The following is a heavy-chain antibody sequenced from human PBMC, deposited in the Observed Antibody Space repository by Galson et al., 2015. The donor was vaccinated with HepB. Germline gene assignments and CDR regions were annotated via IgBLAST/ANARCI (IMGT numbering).Heavy chain of an antibody. J-gene: IGHJ4*02. CDR1: GFTVSSNY. D-gene: IGHD3-10*01. V-gene: IGHV3-66*01. CDR2: IYSGGST. Sequence: SLRLSCAASGFTVSSNYMSWVRQAPGKGLEWVSVIYSGGSTYYADSVKGRFTISRDNSKNTLYLQMNSLRAEDTAVYYCARAPYYYGSGSYRNEYWGQGTLVTVSS. CDR3: ARAPYYYGSGSYRNEY.